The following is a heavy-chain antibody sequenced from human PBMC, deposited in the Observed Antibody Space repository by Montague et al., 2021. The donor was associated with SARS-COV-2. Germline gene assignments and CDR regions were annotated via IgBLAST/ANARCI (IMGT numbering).Heavy chain of an antibody. CDR2: ISGTGFHP. V-gene: IGHV3-23*01. D-gene: IGHD3-10*01. J-gene: IGHJ2*01. Sequence: SLRLSCAASGFTFSTYSMSWVRQTPGKGLEWVAAISGTGFHPYYADSMAGRFTISRDNSKNTLYLHMDGLRADDTAIYYCAKDQAGNVCLYFDLRGRGTLVTVSS. CDR1: GFTFSTYS. CDR3: AKDQAGNVCLYFDL.